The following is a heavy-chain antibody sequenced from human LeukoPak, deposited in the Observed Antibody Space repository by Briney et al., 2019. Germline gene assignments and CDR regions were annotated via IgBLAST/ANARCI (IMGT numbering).Heavy chain of an antibody. CDR3: ARDGGISGGYFVYFPQ. CDR2: INPSSGST. D-gene: IGHD1-26*01. V-gene: IGHV1-46*01. J-gene: IGHJ1*01. Sequence: ASVKVSCKASGYTFTGYYMHWVRQAPGQGLEWMGRINPSSGSTNYAQKFQGRVTMTRDTSTSTVYMELSSPRSEDTAVYYRARDGGISGGYFVYFPQWGQGTLVTVSS. CDR1: GYTFTGYY.